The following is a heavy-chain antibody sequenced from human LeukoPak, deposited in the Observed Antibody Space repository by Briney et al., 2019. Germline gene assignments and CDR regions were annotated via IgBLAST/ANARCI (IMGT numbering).Heavy chain of an antibody. Sequence: GSLRLSCAASGFPFSSYAMHWVRQAPGKGLEWVAVISYDGSNKYYADSVKGRFTISRDNSKNTLYLQMNSLRAEDTAVYYCASPTRYDSSGYYHDGLDVWGQGTTVTVSS. D-gene: IGHD3-22*01. J-gene: IGHJ6*02. V-gene: IGHV3-30-3*01. CDR1: GFPFSSYA. CDR2: ISYDGSNK. CDR3: ASPTRYDSSGYYHDGLDV.